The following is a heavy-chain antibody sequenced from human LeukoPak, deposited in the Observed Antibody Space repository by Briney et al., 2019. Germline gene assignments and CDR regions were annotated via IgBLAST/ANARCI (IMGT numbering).Heavy chain of an antibody. Sequence: ASVKVSCKASGYTFIAYYMHWVRQAPGQGLEWMGWINPNSGGTNYAQKFQGRVTMTRDTSISTAYMDLSRLRSDDTAVYYCARGRSGYFDWSLDYWGQGTLVTVSS. V-gene: IGHV1-2*02. CDR2: INPNSGGT. CDR1: GYTFIAYY. D-gene: IGHD3-9*01. J-gene: IGHJ4*02. CDR3: ARGRSGYFDWSLDY.